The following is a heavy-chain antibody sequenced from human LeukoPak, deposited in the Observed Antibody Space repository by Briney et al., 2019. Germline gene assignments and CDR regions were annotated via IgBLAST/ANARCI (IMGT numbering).Heavy chain of an antibody. J-gene: IGHJ2*01. CDR3: ARAGYSYAVRYFDL. CDR2: INHSGST. D-gene: IGHD5-18*01. V-gene: IGHV4-34*01. Sequence: SETLSLTCAVYGGSFSGYYWSWIRQPPGKGPEWIGEINHSGSTNYNPSLKSRVTISVDTSKNQFSLKLSSVTAADTAVYYCARAGYSYAVRYFDLWGRGTLVTVS. CDR1: GGSFSGYY.